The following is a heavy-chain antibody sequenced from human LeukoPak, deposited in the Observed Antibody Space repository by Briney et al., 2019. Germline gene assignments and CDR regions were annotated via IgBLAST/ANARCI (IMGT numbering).Heavy chain of an antibody. CDR2: ISAYNGNT. Sequence: GASVKVSCKASGYTFTSYGISWVRQAPGQGLEWMGWISAYNGNTNYAQKLQGRVTMTTDTSTSTAYMELRSLRSDDTAVYYCARDGTMITFGGVIFPSYWGQGTLVTVSS. D-gene: IGHD3-16*02. J-gene: IGHJ4*02. CDR3: ARDGTMITFGGVIFPSY. CDR1: GYTFTSYG. V-gene: IGHV1-18*01.